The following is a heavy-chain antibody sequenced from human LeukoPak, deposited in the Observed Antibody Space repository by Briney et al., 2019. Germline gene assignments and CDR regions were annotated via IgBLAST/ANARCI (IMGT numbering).Heavy chain of an antibody. CDR1: GFTFSNYE. D-gene: IGHD3-10*01. CDR2: ISASGNPM. Sequence: GGSLRLSCAASGFTFSNYEMNWVRQAPGRGLEWISYISASGNPMFYADSVKGRFTISRDNAKNSLYLQMNSLRAEDTAIYYCAKDGGSGILYWGQGTLVTVSS. J-gene: IGHJ4*02. CDR3: AKDGGSGILY. V-gene: IGHV3-48*03.